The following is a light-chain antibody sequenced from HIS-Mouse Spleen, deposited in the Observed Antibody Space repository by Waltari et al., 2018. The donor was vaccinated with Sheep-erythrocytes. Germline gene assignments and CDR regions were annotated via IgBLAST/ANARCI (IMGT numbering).Light chain of an antibody. CDR2: DVS. Sequence: QSALTQPRSVSGSPGQSVTISCTGTSSDVGGYNYVSWYQQHPGKAPKLMTYDVSKRPSGVPDRFSGSKSGNTASLTISGVQAEDEADYYCCSYAGSYNHVFATGTKVTVL. V-gene: IGLV2-11*01. CDR3: CSYAGSYNHV. J-gene: IGLJ1*01. CDR1: SSDVGGYNY.